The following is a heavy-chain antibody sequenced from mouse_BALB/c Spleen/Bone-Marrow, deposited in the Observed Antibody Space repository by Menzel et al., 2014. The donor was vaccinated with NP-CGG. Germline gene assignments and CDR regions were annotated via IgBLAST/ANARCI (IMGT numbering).Heavy chain of an antibody. CDR2: ISSGGSYT. D-gene: IGHD1-1*01. V-gene: IGHV5-9-1*01. CDR1: GFTFSSYA. Sequence: EVMLVESGGGLVKPGGSLKLSCAASGFTFSSYAMSWVRQTPEKRLEWVATISSGGSYTYYPDSVKGRSTISRDNAKNTLYLQMSSLRSEDKAMYYCARHYYGSSYYFYYWGQGTTLTVSS. CDR3: ARHYYGSSYYFYY. J-gene: IGHJ2*01.